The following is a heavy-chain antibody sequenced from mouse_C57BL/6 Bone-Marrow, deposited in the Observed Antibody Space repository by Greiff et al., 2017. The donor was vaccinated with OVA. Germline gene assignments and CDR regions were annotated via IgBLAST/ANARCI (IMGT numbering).Heavy chain of an antibody. CDR1: GYTFTSYG. J-gene: IGHJ3*01. CDR3: ARRYYYGIWFAY. D-gene: IGHD1-1*01. Sequence: QVQLQQSGAELARPGASVKLSCKASGYTFTSYGISWVKQRTGQGLEWIGDIYPRSGNTSYNEKFKGKATLTADKSSSTAYMELRSLTSEDSAVYFCARRYYYGIWFAYWGQGTLVTVSA. CDR2: IYPRSGNT. V-gene: IGHV1-81*01.